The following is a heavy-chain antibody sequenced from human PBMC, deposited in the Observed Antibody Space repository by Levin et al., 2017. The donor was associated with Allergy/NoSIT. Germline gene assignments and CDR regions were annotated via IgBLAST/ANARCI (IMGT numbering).Heavy chain of an antibody. Sequence: GGSLRLSCAAAGGTVEEEGRHWVRQAPGKGLEWVSGISWNSGSTGYGDSVKGRFTSGRENAQNSLYLQMNSLRAEDTALYFCVKGGFTGYGGIDYFDYWGQGTLVTVSS. CDR1: GGTVEEEG. CDR2: ISWNSGST. CDR3: VKGGFTGYGGIDYFDY. D-gene: IGHD4-23*01. V-gene: IGHV3-9*01. J-gene: IGHJ4*02.